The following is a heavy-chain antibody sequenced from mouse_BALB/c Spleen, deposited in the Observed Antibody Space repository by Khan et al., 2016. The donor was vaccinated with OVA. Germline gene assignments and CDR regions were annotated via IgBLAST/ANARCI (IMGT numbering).Heavy chain of an antibody. Sequence: VQLKESGPGLVKPSQSLSLTCTVTGYSITSDYAWNWIRQFPRNKLEWMGYISYSSSISYNPSLKSRISITRDTSKNQLFLQLNSVTTEDTATYFCARSGYESWFAYWGQGTLVTVSA. V-gene: IGHV3-2*02. CDR1: GYSITSDYA. CDR2: ISYSSSI. J-gene: IGHJ3*01. D-gene: IGHD2-2*01. CDR3: ARSGYESWFAY.